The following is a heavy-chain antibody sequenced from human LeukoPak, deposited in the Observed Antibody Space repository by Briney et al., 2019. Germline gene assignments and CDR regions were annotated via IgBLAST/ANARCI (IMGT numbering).Heavy chain of an antibody. Sequence: GGSLRLSCAASGFTFSSYAIHWVRQAPGKGLEWVAVIAVDGINKYYADSVKGRVTLSRDNSKNTVYLQMSSLRVADTGVYYCGRGFSNWSLDYWGQGTLITVSS. CDR1: GFTFSSYA. V-gene: IGHV3-30-3*01. CDR2: IAVDGINK. CDR3: GRGFSNWSLDY. D-gene: IGHD6-13*01. J-gene: IGHJ4*02.